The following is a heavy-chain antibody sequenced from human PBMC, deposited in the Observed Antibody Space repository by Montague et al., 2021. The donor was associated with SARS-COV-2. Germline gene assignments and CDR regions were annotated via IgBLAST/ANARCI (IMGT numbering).Heavy chain of an antibody. J-gene: IGHJ4*02. Sequence: SETLSLTCTVSGGSISIHYCSWLRQPPGGGLEWIGYIYYTGDKSSYPSPGSRVPTSVDMSNNRFSLKLNSVTAADTAVYYCARGLPTSYHYDRGVYSQPFDFWGQGIMVTVSS. D-gene: IGHD3-22*01. V-gene: IGHV4-59*11. CDR3: ARGLPTSYHYDRGVYSQPFDF. CDR2: IYYTGDK. CDR1: GGSISIHY.